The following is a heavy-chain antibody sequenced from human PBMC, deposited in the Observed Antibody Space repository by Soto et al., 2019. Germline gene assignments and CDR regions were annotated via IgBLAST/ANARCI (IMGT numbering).Heavy chain of an antibody. CDR3: AKGGEVHGGGYFDY. Sequence: EVQLLESGGGLVQPGGSLRLSCAASGFTFSSYAMSWVRQAPGKGLEWVSAISGSGGSTYYADSVKGRFTISRDNSKNTLDLQRNSLGAEETAVFYCAKGGEVHGGGYFDYWGQGTLVTVSS. CDR1: GFTFSSYA. V-gene: IGHV3-23*01. J-gene: IGHJ4*02. D-gene: IGHD3-16*01. CDR2: ISGSGGST.